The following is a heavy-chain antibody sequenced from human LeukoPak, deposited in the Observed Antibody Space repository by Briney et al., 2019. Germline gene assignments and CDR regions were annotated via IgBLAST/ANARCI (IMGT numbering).Heavy chain of an antibody. CDR2: IKQDGSEK. CDR1: GFTFSSYW. J-gene: IGHJ1*01. V-gene: IGHV3-7*01. Sequence: GGSLRLSCAASGFTFSSYWMSWVRQAPGKGLEWVANIKQDGSEKYYVDSVKGRFTISRDNAKNSLYLQMNSLRAEDTAVYHCARGARGGDFKNWGRGTLVTVSS. CDR3: ARGARGGDFKN. D-gene: IGHD2-21*01.